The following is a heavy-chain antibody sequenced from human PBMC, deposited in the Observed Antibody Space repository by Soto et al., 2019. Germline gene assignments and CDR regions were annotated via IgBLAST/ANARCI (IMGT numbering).Heavy chain of an antibody. D-gene: IGHD2-15*01. CDR2: IGSKANNYAT. CDR3: TRPFDCSGGSCYSGWYYYYGMDV. V-gene: IGHV3-73*01. Sequence: GGSLRLSCAASGFTFSGSAMHWVRQASGKGLEWVGRIGSKANNYATAYAASVKGRFTISRDDSKITAYLQMNSLKTEDMAIYYCTRPFDCSGGSCYSGWYYYYGMDVWGQGTTVTVSS. CDR1: GFTFSGSA. J-gene: IGHJ6*02.